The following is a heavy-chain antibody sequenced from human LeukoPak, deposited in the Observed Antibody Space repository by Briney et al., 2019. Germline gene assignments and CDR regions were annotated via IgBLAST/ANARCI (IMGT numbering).Heavy chain of an antibody. D-gene: IGHD3-9*01. CDR3: ARRRVEILTYNWFDP. Sequence: SETLSLTCSLYGGSNSSYYGRWTREPPGGGLECLGYTYYSARTNYRPSLTSPVTIPVDTSKNQFSLKVSSVTAADTAVYYCARRRVEILTYNWFDPWGQGTLVTVSS. CDR2: TYYSART. CDR1: GGSNSSYY. J-gene: IGHJ5*02. V-gene: IGHV4-59*08.